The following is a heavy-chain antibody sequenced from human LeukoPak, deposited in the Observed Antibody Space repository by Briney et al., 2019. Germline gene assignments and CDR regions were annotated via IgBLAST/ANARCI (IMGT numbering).Heavy chain of an antibody. D-gene: IGHD5-18*01. CDR1: GGSLSSSSYY. V-gene: IGHV4-39*01. CDR3: AGQEYNYGLYYFDY. Sequence: SQSLSPTCTVSGGSLSSSSYYWAWLRQPPGKGLEWIGSIYYSGSTYYNPSLKSRVTISVETSKNQFSLKLSSVTAADTAVYYCAGQEYNYGLYYFDYWGQGTLVTVSS. CDR2: IYYSGST. J-gene: IGHJ4*02.